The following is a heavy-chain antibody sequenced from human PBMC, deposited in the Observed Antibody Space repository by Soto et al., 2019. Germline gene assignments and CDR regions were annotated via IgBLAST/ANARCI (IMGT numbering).Heavy chain of an antibody. CDR2: ISGSGGST. CDR1: GFSFSNYA. CDR3: AKAAPPSANRWHLDY. V-gene: IGHV3-23*01. D-gene: IGHD6-6*01. Sequence: EVQLLESGGGLVQPGGSLRLSCAASGFSFSNYAMSWVRQAPGKGLDWVSGISGSGGSTYYADSVRGRFTISRDNSKNTLYLQMNSLRAEDTAVYYCAKAAPPSANRWHLDYWGQGTLVTVSS. J-gene: IGHJ4*02.